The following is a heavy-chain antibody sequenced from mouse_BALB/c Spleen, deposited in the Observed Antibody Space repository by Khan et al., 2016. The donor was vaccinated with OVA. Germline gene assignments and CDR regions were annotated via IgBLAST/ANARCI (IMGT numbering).Heavy chain of an antibody. CDR1: GDSITSGY. CDR2: MIYSGNT. CDR3: ARSNYKYAFAY. Sequence: EVQLQESGPSLVKPSQTLSLTCSVTGDSITSGYWSWIRKFPGNKLEYMGYMIYSGNTYYNPSLKSRISITRHTSKNPHYLQFNSVTTEDTDTYCCARSNYKYAFAYGGQGTLVTVSA. J-gene: IGHJ3*01. D-gene: IGHD2-14*01. V-gene: IGHV3-8*02.